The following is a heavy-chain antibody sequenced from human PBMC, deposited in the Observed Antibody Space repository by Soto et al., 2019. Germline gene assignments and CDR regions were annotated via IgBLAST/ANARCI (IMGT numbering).Heavy chain of an antibody. CDR2: ISGNSGSI. D-gene: IGHD3-3*01. Sequence: EVQLVESGGGLVQPGRSLRLSCAASGFTFDDYAMHWVRQAPGKGLEWVSGISGNSGSIGYADSVKGRFTISRDNAKNSLYLQMNSLRAEDTALYYCAKGGLLEWLSHFDYWGQGTLVTVSS. J-gene: IGHJ4*02. CDR3: AKGGLLEWLSHFDY. CDR1: GFTFDDYA. V-gene: IGHV3-9*01.